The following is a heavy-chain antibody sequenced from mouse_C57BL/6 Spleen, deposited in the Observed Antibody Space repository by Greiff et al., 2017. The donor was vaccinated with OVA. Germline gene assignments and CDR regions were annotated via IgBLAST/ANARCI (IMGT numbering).Heavy chain of an antibody. V-gene: IGHV1-53*01. CDR3: ARSSSYGAWFAY. CDR2: INPSNGGT. D-gene: IGHD1-1*01. CDR1: GYTFTSYW. Sequence: QVQLQQPGTELVKPGASVKLSCKASGYTFTSYWMHWVKQRPGQGLEWIGNINPSNGGTNYNEKFKSKATLTVDKSSSPAYMQLSSLTSEDSSVYYCARSSSYGAWFAYWGQGTLVTVSA. J-gene: IGHJ3*01.